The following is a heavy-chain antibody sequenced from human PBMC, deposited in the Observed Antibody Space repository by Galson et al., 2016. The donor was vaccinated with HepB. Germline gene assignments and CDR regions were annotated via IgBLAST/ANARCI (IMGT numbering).Heavy chain of an antibody. CDR3: VRGVYGDHGWFDY. D-gene: IGHD4-17*01. V-gene: IGHV3-66*02. Sequence: LRLSCAASGFTVSNNYMTWVRQAPGKGLEYVSVICSGGTTYYADSVKGRFTISRDNSQNSLFLQMNTLRAEDTAVYFCVRGVYGDHGWFDYWGQGTLVTVSS. J-gene: IGHJ4*02. CDR2: ICSGGTT. CDR1: GFTVSNNY.